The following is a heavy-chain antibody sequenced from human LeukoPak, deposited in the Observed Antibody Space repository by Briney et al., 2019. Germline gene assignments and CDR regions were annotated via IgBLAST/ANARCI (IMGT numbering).Heavy chain of an antibody. Sequence: GGSLRLSCAASGFTFSSYWMSWVRQAPGKGLEWVANIKRDGSEKYYVDSVKGRFTISRDNAKNSLYLQMNSLRAEDTALYYCARAPGEGWFDPWGQGTLVTVSS. V-gene: IGHV3-7*01. D-gene: IGHD4-17*01. CDR2: IKRDGSEK. J-gene: IGHJ5*02. CDR3: ARAPGEGWFDP. CDR1: GFTFSSYW.